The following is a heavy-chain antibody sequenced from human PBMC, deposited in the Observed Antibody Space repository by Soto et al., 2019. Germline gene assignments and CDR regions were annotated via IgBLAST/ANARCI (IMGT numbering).Heavy chain of an antibody. Sequence: SETLSLTCAVSGGSISSGGYSWSWIRQPPGKGLEWIGYIYHSGSTYYNPSLKSRVTISVDRSKNQFSLKLSSVTAADTAVYYCARWGAGIPVSGMDGWGQGTTVPVSS. CDR3: ARWGAGIPVSGMDG. D-gene: IGHD1-1*01. J-gene: IGHJ6*02. CDR1: GGSISSGGYS. V-gene: IGHV4-30-2*01. CDR2: IYHSGST.